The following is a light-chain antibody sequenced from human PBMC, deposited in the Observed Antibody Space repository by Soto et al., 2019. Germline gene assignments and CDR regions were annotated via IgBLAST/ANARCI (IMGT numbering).Light chain of an antibody. V-gene: IGLV2-14*01. CDR2: EVR. CDR1: SSDVGDYNY. J-gene: IGLJ1*01. Sequence: SALTQPASVSGSPGQSITISCTGTSSDVGDYNYVSWYQQHPGKAPKLLIFEVRHRPSGVSNRFSGSKSANTASLTISGLQAEDEADYYCTSYTTSSTLYVFGTGTKVTV. CDR3: TSYTTSSTLYV.